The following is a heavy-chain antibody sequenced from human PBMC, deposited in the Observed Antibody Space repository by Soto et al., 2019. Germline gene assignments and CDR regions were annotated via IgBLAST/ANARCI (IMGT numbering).Heavy chain of an antibody. Sequence: QVQLVESGGGVVQPGRSLRLSCAASGFTFSSYGMHWVRQAPGKGLEWVAVIWYDGSNKYYADSVKGRFTISRDNSKNTLYLQMNSLRAEDTAVYYCARVRVAAAVMREGLDYWGQGTLVTVSS. D-gene: IGHD6-13*01. CDR2: IWYDGSNK. J-gene: IGHJ4*02. CDR3: ARVRVAAAVMREGLDY. V-gene: IGHV3-33*01. CDR1: GFTFSSYG.